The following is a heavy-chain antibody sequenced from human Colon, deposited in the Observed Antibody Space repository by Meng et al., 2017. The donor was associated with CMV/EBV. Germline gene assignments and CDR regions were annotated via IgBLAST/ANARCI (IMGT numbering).Heavy chain of an antibody. CDR1: GLTFSSYA. D-gene: IGHD6-6*01. V-gene: IGHV3-30*04. CDR3: ASFIAARPYYYYGMDV. J-gene: IGHJ6*02. Sequence: GGSLRLSCAASGLTFSSYAMHWVRQAPGKGLEWVAVISYDGSNKYYADSVKGRFTISRDNSKNTLYLQMNSLRAEDTAVYYCASFIAARPYYYYGMDVWGQGTTVTVSS. CDR2: ISYDGSNK.